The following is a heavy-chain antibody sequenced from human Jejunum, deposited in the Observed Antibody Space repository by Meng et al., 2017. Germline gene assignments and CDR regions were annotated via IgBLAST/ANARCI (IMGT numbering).Heavy chain of an antibody. Sequence: LVEAGGGLLKPGGSIRLSLAASGFSFSNVWMNWVRQAPGKGLEWVGRIKTKREGGTTNDAALAKGRFTISRDDSKTTLYLQMNSLKTEDTAVYYCTTIYWGYWGQGTLVTVSS. D-gene: IGHD7-27*01. J-gene: IGHJ4*02. CDR2: IKTKREGGTT. V-gene: IGHV3-15*01. CDR3: TTIYWGY. CDR1: GFSFSNVW.